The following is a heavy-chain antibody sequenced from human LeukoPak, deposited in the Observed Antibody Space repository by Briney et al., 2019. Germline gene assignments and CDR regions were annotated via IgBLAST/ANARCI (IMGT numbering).Heavy chain of an antibody. D-gene: IGHD5/OR15-5a*01. CDR2: IRYDGSNK. V-gene: IGHV3-30*02. Sequence: GGSLRLSCAASGFTFSSYGMHWVRQAPGKGLEWVAFIRYDGSNKYYADSVKGRFTISRDNSKNTLYLQMNSQRAEDTAVYYCAKDYQRTWSTGDYWGQGTLVTVSS. J-gene: IGHJ4*02. CDR3: AKDYQRTWSTGDY. CDR1: GFTFSSYG.